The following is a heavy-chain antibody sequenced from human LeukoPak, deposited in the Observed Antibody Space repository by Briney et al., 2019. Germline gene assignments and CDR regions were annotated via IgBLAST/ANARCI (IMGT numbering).Heavy chain of an antibody. CDR3: ARDLGQWELPTRFDY. D-gene: IGHD1-26*01. J-gene: IGHJ4*02. CDR2: ISAYNGNT. V-gene: IGHV1-18*01. Sequence: ASVKVSCKASGYTFTSYGISWVRQAPGQGLEWMGWISAYNGNTNYAQKLQGRVTMTTDTSTSTAYMELRSLRSDDTAVYYCARDLGQWELPTRFDYWGQGTLVTVSS. CDR1: GYTFTSYG.